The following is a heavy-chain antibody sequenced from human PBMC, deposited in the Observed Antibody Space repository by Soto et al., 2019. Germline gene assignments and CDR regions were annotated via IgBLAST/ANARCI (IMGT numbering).Heavy chain of an antibody. CDR1: GFTFSNAW. D-gene: IGHD6-19*01. Sequence: EVQLVESGGGLVKPGGSLRLSCAASGFTFSNAWMNWVRQAPGKGLEWVGRIKSKTDGGTTDYAAPVKGRFTISRDDSKNTLYLQMNSLKTEDTAVYYCTTDERDSSGWYIPGLRDHYYYYGMDVWGQGTTVTVSS. V-gene: IGHV3-15*07. J-gene: IGHJ6*02. CDR3: TTDERDSSGWYIPGLRDHYYYYGMDV. CDR2: IKSKTDGGTT.